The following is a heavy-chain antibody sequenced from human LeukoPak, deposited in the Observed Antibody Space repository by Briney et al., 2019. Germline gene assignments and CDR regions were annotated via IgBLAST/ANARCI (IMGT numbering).Heavy chain of an antibody. D-gene: IGHD3-3*01. CDR2: ISHDGDNN. J-gene: IGHJ1*01. Sequence: GGSLRLSCAASGFIFSTYTMHWVRQAPGKGLEWVAIISHDGDNNYYADSVKGRFTISRDNSKNTLYLQMNSLRAEDTAVYYCAKDYDFWSGYLPPDFQHWGQGTLVTVSS. CDR1: GFIFSTYT. CDR3: AKDYDFWSGYLPPDFQH. V-gene: IGHV3-30-3*01.